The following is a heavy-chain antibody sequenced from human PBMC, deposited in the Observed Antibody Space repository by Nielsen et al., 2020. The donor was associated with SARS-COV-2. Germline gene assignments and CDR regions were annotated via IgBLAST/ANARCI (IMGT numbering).Heavy chain of an antibody. J-gene: IGHJ4*02. V-gene: IGHV3-48*01. CDR3: AREGGNYNGYERVFDL. CDR1: GFSFSDYS. D-gene: IGHD1-1*01. CDR2: ITITSTTI. Sequence: GGSLRLSCSASGFSFSDYSMNWVRQAPGKGLEWISYITITSTTIYYAPSVKGRFTISRYNANNFLYLQMNSLTAEDTGVYFCAREGGNYNGYERVFDLWGQGALVTVSS.